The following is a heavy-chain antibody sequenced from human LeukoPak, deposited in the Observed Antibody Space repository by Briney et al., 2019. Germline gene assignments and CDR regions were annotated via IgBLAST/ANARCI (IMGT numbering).Heavy chain of an antibody. D-gene: IGHD3-9*01. CDR1: GFTFSSYS. V-gene: IGHV3-21*01. Sequence: GGSLRLSCAASGFTFSSYSMNWVRQAPGKGLEWVSSISSSSSYIYYADSVKGRFTISRDNAKSSLYLQMNSLRAEDTAVYYCARDPFTIRVDYYFDYWGQGTLVTVSS. J-gene: IGHJ4*02. CDR3: ARDPFTIRVDYYFDY. CDR2: ISSSSSYI.